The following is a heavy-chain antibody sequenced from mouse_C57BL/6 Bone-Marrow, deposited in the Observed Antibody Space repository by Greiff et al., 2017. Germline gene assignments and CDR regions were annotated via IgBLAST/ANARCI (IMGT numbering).Heavy chain of an antibody. CDR1: GYPFTDYY. V-gene: IGHV1-26*01. D-gene: IGHD1-1*01. J-gene: IGHJ2*01. CDR2: INPNNGGT. CDR3: ARRDYYYGSSFYFHN. Sequence: EVQLQQSGPELVNPGASVQISCQASGYPFTDYYMNWLKQSHGKSLEWIGDINPNNGGTSYNQKFKGKATLTVDKSSSTAYMELRSLTSEDSAVYYCARRDYYYGSSFYFHNWRQCDTLPVSS.